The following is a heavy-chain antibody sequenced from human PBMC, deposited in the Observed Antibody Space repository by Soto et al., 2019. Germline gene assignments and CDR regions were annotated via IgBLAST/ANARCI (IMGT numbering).Heavy chain of an antibody. CDR2: IYYSGST. CDR3: ARGPIEAVPSRYYYDSSGYYYGAFDY. V-gene: IGHV4-59*01. CDR1: GGSISSYY. D-gene: IGHD3-22*01. Sequence: SETLSLTCTVSGGSISSYYWSWIRQPPGKGLEWIGYIYYSGSTNYNPSLKSRVTISVDTSKNQFSLKLSSVTAADTAVYYCARGPIEAVPSRYYYDSSGYYYGAFDYWGQGTLVTVSS. J-gene: IGHJ4*02.